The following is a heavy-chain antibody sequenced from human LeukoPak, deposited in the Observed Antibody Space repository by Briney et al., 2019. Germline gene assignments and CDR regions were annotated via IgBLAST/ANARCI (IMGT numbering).Heavy chain of an antibody. J-gene: IGHJ4*02. CDR1: GFSFRDYS. CDR3: ASLPGAGAVDY. Sequence: GGSLRLSCAASGFSFRDYSVNWVRQAPGKGLEWLSYISSTSGTIYYADSVKGRFTISRDNAKNSLYLQMTSLRAEGTAVYYCASLPGAGAVDYWSQGTLVTASS. D-gene: IGHD3-10*01. CDR2: ISSTSGTI. V-gene: IGHV3-48*01.